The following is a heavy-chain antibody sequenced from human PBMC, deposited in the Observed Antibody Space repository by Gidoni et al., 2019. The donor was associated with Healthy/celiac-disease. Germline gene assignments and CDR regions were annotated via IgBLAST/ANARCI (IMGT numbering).Heavy chain of an antibody. CDR1: GVTFSGSG. J-gene: IGHJ4*02. CDR2: IWYDGSNK. Sequence: QVQLVESGGGVVQPGRSLRLSCAPSGVTFSGSGMHWVRQAPGKGLEWVAVIWYDGSNKYYADSVKGRFTISRDNSKNTLYLQMNSLRAEDTAVYYCARDGAMATIIGPYFDYWGQGTLVTVSS. V-gene: IGHV3-33*01. CDR3: ARDGAMATIIGPYFDY. D-gene: IGHD5-12*01.